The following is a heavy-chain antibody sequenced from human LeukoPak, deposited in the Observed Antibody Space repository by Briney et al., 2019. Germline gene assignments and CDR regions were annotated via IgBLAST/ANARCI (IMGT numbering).Heavy chain of an antibody. CDR3: ARDYGSGSYPH. CDR2: IYYSGST. Sequence: SETLSLTCTVSGGSISSSSYYWGWIRRPPGKGLEWIGSIYYSGSTYYNPSLKSRVTISVDTSKNQFSLKLSSVTAADTAVYYCARDYGSGSYPHWGQGTLVTVSP. J-gene: IGHJ4*02. CDR1: GGSISSSSYY. D-gene: IGHD3-10*01. V-gene: IGHV4-39*02.